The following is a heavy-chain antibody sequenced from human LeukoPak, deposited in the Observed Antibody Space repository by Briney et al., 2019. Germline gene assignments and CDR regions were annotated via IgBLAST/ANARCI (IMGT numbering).Heavy chain of an antibody. D-gene: IGHD6-13*01. CDR2: ISSSGSTI. CDR1: GFIFGSYD. J-gene: IGHJ6*03. CDR3: ARDHSAAAGTGTNYYYYYMDV. Sequence: PGRSQRLSCAASGFIFGSYDMNWVRQAPGKGLEWVSYISSSGSTIYYADSVKGRFTISRDNAKNSLYLQMNSLRAEDTAVYYCARDHSAAAGTGTNYYYYYMDVWGKGTTVTISS. V-gene: IGHV3-48*03.